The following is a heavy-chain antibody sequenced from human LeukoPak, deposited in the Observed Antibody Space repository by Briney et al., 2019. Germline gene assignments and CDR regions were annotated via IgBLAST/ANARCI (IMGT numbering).Heavy chain of an antibody. J-gene: IGHJ5*02. D-gene: IGHD2-2*03. CDR1: GFTFSSYE. CDR3: ARDRMDIVVLPAASRGNRWFDP. V-gene: IGHV3-48*03. CDR2: ISSSGSTI. Sequence: GGSLRLSCAASGFTFSSYEMKWVRQAPGKGLEWGSYISSSGSTIYYADSVKGRFTISRDNAKNSLYLQMNSLRAEDTAVYYCARDRMDIVVLPAASRGNRWFDPWGQGTLVTVSS.